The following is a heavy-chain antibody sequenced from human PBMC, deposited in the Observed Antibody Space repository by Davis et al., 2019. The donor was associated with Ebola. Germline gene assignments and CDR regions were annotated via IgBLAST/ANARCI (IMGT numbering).Heavy chain of an antibody. CDR1: GFTFRSYD. CDR3: ARAGFGSTWFDC. V-gene: IGHV3-13*01. CDR2: IGAAGDT. Sequence: PGGSLRLSCAASGFTFRSYDMHWVRQATGKGLEWVSAIGAAGDTYYPVSVKGRFTISRENAKNSLYLQMNSLRAEYTAVYYCARAGFGSTWFDCWGQGSLVTVSS. D-gene: IGHD6-13*01. J-gene: IGHJ5*01.